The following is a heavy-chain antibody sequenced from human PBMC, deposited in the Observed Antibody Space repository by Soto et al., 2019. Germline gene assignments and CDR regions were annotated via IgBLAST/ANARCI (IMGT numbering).Heavy chain of an antibody. D-gene: IGHD6-19*01. CDR1: GDSISSGGYY. V-gene: IGHV4-31*03. CDR3: ARSDSSGWYGGIEY. CDR2: IYYSGST. J-gene: IGHJ4*02. Sequence: PSETLSLTCTVSGDSISSGGYYWGWIRQHPGKGLEWIGYIYYSGSTYYNPSLKSRVSISVDTSKKQFSLKLTSVTAADTAVYYCARSDSSGWYGGIEYWGQGTLVTVSS.